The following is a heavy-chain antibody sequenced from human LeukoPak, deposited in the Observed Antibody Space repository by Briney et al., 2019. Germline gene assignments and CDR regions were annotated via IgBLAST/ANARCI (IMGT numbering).Heavy chain of an antibody. CDR2: IYYSGST. CDR1: GGSIISYY. Sequence: SETLSLTCTVSGGSIISYYMSWIRQPPGKGLEWIGYIYYSGSTNYNPSLKSRVTISVDTSKNQFSLKLSSVTAADTAVYYCARHRDDSSGYYYLGRGFDIWGDGTMVTVSS. D-gene: IGHD3-22*01. CDR3: ARHRDDSSGYYYLGRGFDI. J-gene: IGHJ3*02. V-gene: IGHV4-59*08.